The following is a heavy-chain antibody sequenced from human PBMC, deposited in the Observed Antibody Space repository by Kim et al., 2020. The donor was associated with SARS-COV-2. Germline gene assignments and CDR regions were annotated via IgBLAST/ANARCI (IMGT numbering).Heavy chain of an antibody. Sequence: LKSRITISVDTSKNQFSLKLSSVTATDTAVYYCARESTYYNDSSGSDPDYWGQGTLVTVSS. CDR3: ARESTYYNDSSGSDPDY. D-gene: IGHD3-22*01. V-gene: IGHV4-34*01. J-gene: IGHJ4*02.